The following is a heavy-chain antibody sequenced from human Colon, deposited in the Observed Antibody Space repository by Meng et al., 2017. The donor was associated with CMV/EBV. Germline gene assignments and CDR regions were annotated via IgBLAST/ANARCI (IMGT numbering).Heavy chain of an antibody. V-gene: IGHV4-61*01. CDR1: GGSVRSGSDY. D-gene: IGHD6-25*01. Sequence: SETLSLTCNVSGGSVRSGSDYWSWVRQPPGKGLEWVGHVYYTGSTNYNPSLRGRVTLSMDTSKNQFSLMLNSVTAADTAVFYCARGPIAARADLWGQGALVTVSS. J-gene: IGHJ5*02. CDR3: ARGPIAARADL. CDR2: VYYTGST.